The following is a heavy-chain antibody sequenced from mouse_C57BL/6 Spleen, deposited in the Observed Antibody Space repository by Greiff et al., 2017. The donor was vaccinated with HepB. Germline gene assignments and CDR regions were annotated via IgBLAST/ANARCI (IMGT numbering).Heavy chain of an antibody. V-gene: IGHV3-1*01. CDR3: ARWGPSLGFAY. CDR2: ISYSGST. J-gene: IGHJ3*01. Sequence: EVMLVESGPGMVKPSQSLSLTCTVTGYSITSGYDWHWIRHFPGNKLEWMGYISYSGSTNYNPSLKSRISITHDTSKNHFFLKLNSVTTEDTATYYCARWGPSLGFAYWGQGTLVTVSA. CDR1: GYSITSGYD. D-gene: IGHD1-2*01.